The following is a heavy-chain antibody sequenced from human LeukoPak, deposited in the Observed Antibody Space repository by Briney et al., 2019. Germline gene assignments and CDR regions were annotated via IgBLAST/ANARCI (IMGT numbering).Heavy chain of an antibody. J-gene: IGHJ3*02. CDR3: AVVPAAMGAFDI. D-gene: IGHD2-2*01. V-gene: IGHV1-46*01. CDR1: GYTFTSYY. CDR2: INPSGGST. Sequence: GASVKVSCKASGYTFTSYYMHWVRQAPGQGLEWMGIINPSGGSTSYAQKFQGRVTMTRDTSTSTVYMELSSLRSEDTAVYYCAVVPAAMGAFDIWGQGTMVTVSS.